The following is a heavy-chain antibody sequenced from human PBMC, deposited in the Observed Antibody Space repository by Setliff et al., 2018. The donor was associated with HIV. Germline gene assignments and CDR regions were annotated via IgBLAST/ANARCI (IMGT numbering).Heavy chain of an antibody. CDR1: GYSFTSYW. Sequence: GESLKISCKGSGYSFTSYWIGWVRQMPGKGLEWMGIIYPGDSDTRYSPSFQGQVTIPADKSISTAYLQWSSLKASDTAMYYCARPVKYYVSSGYYYFVLGYWGQGTLVTVSS. CDR2: IYPGDSDT. V-gene: IGHV5-51*01. CDR3: ARPVKYYVSSGYYYFVLGY. D-gene: IGHD3-22*01. J-gene: IGHJ4*02.